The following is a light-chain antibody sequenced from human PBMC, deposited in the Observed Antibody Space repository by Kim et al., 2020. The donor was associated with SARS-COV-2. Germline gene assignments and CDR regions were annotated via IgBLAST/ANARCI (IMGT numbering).Light chain of an antibody. CDR3: QSYDSSLSGYV. CDR2: GNS. J-gene: IGLJ1*01. Sequence: GVTISCAGRSSNSGAGDDVDWYEQLPGTAPKRLIYGNSNRPSGVPDRFSGSKSGTAASLAITGLQAEDEADYYCQSYDSSLSGYVFGTGTKVTVL. CDR1: SSNSGAGDD. V-gene: IGLV1-40*01.